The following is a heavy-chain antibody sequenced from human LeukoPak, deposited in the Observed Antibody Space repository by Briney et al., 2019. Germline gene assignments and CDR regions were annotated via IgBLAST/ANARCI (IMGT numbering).Heavy chain of an antibody. CDR2: INHSGST. CDR1: GGSFSGYS. Sequence: SETLSLTCAVYGGSFSGYSWSWIRQPPGKGLEWIGEINHSGSTNYNPSLKSRVTISVDTSKNQFSLKVRSVTAADTAVYYCARGLSGTVVRRPDYWGQGTLVTVSS. J-gene: IGHJ4*02. CDR3: ARGLSGTVVRRPDY. V-gene: IGHV4-34*01. D-gene: IGHD4-23*01.